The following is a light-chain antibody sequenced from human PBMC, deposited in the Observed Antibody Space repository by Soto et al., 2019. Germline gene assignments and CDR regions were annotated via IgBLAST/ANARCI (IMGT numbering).Light chain of an antibody. CDR3: CSYAGSRVV. V-gene: IGLV2-23*01. CDR2: EGS. CDR1: RSDVGSYNL. Sequence: QSVLTQPASVSGSPGQSITISCTGTRSDVGSYNLVSWYQQHPGKAPKLMIYEGSKRPSGVSNRFSGYKSGNTASMTISGLQAEDEADYYCCSYAGSRVVFGGGTKLTVL. J-gene: IGLJ2*01.